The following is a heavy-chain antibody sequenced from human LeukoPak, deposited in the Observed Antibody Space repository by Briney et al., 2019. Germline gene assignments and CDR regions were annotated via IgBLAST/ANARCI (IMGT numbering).Heavy chain of an antibody. Sequence: SETLSLTCAVYGGSFSGYYWSWIRQPPGKGLEWIGEINHSGSTNYNPSLKSRVTISVDTSKNQFSLKLSSVTAADTAVYYCARAEWSSALGYWGQGTLVTVSS. D-gene: IGHD3-3*01. V-gene: IGHV4-34*01. CDR1: GGSFSGYY. CDR2: INHSGST. J-gene: IGHJ4*02. CDR3: ARAEWSSALGY.